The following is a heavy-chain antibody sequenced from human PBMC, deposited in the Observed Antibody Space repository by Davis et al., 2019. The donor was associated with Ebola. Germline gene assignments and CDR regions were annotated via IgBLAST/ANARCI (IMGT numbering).Heavy chain of an antibody. J-gene: IGHJ6*02. V-gene: IGHV4-39*01. CDR3: VRPVSPGYTYGYYYYDMDV. CDR1: GGSISSSTYY. D-gene: IGHD5-18*01. Sequence: MPSETLSLTCAVSGGSISSSTYYWGWIRQPPGKGLEWIGSIYNSGSTYYNPSLESRVTISVDTSKNQLSLKLTSVTATDTAVYYCVRPVSPGYTYGYYYYDMDVWGQGTTVTVSS. CDR2: IYNSGST.